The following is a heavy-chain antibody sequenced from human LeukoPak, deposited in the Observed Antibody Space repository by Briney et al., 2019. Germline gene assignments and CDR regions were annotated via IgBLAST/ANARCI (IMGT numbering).Heavy chain of an antibody. CDR3: ARVRGYYGSGSYYKIWFDP. CDR1: GGSFSGYY. D-gene: IGHD3-10*01. J-gene: IGHJ5*02. CDR2: INHSGST. V-gene: IGHV4-34*01. Sequence: SETLSLTCAVYGGSFSGYYWSWIRQPPGKGLEWIGEINHSGSTNYNPSLKSRVTTSVDTSKNQFSLKLSSVTAADTAVYYCARVRGYYGSGSYYKIWFDPWGQGTLVTVSS.